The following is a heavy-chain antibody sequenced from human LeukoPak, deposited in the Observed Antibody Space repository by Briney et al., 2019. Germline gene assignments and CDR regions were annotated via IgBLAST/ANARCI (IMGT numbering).Heavy chain of an antibody. D-gene: IGHD2-21*01. J-gene: IGHJ4*02. CDR1: GFTFSDHY. Sequence: GGSLRLSCAASGFTFSDHYMDWVRQAPGKGLEWVGRTRNKANSYATEYAASVKGRFTISRDDSKNSLYLQMNSLKTEDTAVYYCANDCGGDCYEGRDWGQGTLVTVSS. CDR3: ANDCGGDCYEGRD. CDR2: TRNKANSYAT. V-gene: IGHV3-72*01.